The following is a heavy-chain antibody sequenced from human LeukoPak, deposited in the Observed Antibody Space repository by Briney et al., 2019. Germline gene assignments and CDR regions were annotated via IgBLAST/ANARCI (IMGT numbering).Heavy chain of an antibody. Sequence: GGSLRLSCAASGFTVSSNYMSWVRQAPGKGLEWVSVIYSGGSTYYADSVKGRFTISRDNSKNTLYLQMNSLRAEDTAVYYCARVFGRASLTYYYGSGSYYFDYWGQGTLVTVSS. J-gene: IGHJ4*02. V-gene: IGHV3-66*01. CDR1: GFTVSSNY. CDR3: ARVFGRASLTYYYGSGSYYFDY. D-gene: IGHD3-10*01. CDR2: IYSGGST.